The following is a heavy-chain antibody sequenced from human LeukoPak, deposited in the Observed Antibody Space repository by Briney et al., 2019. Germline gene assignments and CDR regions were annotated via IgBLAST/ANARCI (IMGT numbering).Heavy chain of an antibody. D-gene: IGHD6-19*01. CDR1: GFTFSSFA. V-gene: IGHV3-23*01. CDR2: ISGSGTST. CDR3: ARTYSSGWYYFDF. J-gene: IGHJ4*02. Sequence: QTGGSLRLSCAASGFTFSSFAMTWVRQAPGKGLEWVSAISGSGTSTYYADSVKGRFTISRDNSKNTLYLQMNSLRAEDTAVYYCARTYSSGWYYFDFWGQGTRVTVSS.